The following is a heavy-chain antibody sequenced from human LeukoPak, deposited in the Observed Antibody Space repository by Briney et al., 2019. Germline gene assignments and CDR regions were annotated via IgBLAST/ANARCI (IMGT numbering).Heavy chain of an antibody. CDR1: GFTFSSYA. CDR3: AKGPKYDFWSGTRDYYFDY. V-gene: IGHV3-23*01. D-gene: IGHD3-3*01. CDR2: ISGSGGST. Sequence: QTGGSLRLSCAASGFTFSSYAMSWVRQAPGKGLEWVSAISGSGGSTYYADSVKGRLTISRDNSRNTLYLQMNSLRAEDTAVYYCAKGPKYDFWSGTRDYYFDYWGQGTLVTVPP. J-gene: IGHJ4*02.